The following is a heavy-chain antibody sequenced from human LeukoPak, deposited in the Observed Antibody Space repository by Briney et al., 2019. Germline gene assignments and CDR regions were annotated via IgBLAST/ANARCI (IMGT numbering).Heavy chain of an antibody. Sequence: PSETLSLTCTVSGGSISSGSYYWSWIRQPPGKGLEWSGYIYYSGSTNYNPSLKSRVTISVDTSKNQFSLKLSSVTAGDTAVYYCARGGEAFHDLYYYYYYGMDVWGQGTTVTVSS. CDR3: ARGGEAFHDLYYYYYYGMDV. CDR2: IYYSGST. D-gene: IGHD3-10*01. J-gene: IGHJ6*02. CDR1: GGSISSGSYY. V-gene: IGHV4-61*01.